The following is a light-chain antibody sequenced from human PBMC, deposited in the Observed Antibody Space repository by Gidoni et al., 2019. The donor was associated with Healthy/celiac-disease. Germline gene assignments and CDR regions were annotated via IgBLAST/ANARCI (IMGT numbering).Light chain of an antibody. CDR1: SSDVGGYNY. Sequence: QSSLTPPASVSGSPGQSLPISCTGTSSDVGGYNYVSWYQQHPGKAPKLMIYDVSNRPSGVSNRFSGSKSGNTASLTISGLQAEDEADYYCSSYTSSSTPVYVFGTGTKVTVL. V-gene: IGLV2-14*01. CDR3: SSYTSSSTPVYV. J-gene: IGLJ1*01. CDR2: DVS.